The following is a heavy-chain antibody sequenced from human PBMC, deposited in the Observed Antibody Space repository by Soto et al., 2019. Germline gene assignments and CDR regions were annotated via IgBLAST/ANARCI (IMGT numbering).Heavy chain of an antibody. V-gene: IGHV1-69*08. CDR2: IIPILGIA. Sequence: QVQLVQSGAEVKKPGSSVKVSCKASGGTFSSYTISWVRQAPGQGLEWMGRIIPILGIANYAQKFQGRVTITADKSTSTAYMELSSLRSEDTAVYYCAREGGMGWSSTSCYGADWGQGTLVTVSS. CDR3: AREGGMGWSSTSCYGAD. D-gene: IGHD2-2*01. J-gene: IGHJ4*02. CDR1: GGTFSSYT.